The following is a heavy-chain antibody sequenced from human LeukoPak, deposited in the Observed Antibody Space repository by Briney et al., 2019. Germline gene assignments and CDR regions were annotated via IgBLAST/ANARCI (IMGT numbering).Heavy chain of an antibody. CDR1: GYTFTNYG. D-gene: IGHD6-6*01. Sequence: ASVKVSCKTSGYTFTNYGVSWVRQAPGQGLEWMGWISAYNGYTNYAQKLQVRVTMTTDTSTSTAYMELRSLTSDDTAVYYCARRASSSSGPWYAYWGQGTLVTVSS. V-gene: IGHV1-18*01. J-gene: IGHJ4*02. CDR2: ISAYNGYT. CDR3: ARRASSSSGPWYAY.